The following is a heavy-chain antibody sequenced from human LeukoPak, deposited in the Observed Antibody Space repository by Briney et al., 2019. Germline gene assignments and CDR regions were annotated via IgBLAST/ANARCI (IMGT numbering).Heavy chain of an antibody. D-gene: IGHD6-13*01. CDR2: IYYSGST. Sequence: LETLSLTCSVFGGSISSSSYYWGWIRQPPGKGLEWIGSIYYSGSTYYNPSLKSRVTISVDTSKNQFSLKLSSVTAADTAVYYCARHGDSSSWYLTPFDYWGQGTLVTVSS. V-gene: IGHV4-39*01. CDR3: ARHGDSSSWYLTPFDY. J-gene: IGHJ4*02. CDR1: GGSISSSSYY.